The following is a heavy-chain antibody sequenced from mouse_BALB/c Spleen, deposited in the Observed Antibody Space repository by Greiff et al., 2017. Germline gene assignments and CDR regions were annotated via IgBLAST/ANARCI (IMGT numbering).Heavy chain of an antibody. Sequence: EVKLVESGGDLVKPGGSLKLSCAASGFTFSSYGMSWVRQTPDKRLEWVATISSGGSYTYYPDSVKGRFTISRDNAKNTLYLQMSSLKSEDTAMYYCARDRGYYRYDGFAYWGQGTLVTVSA. CDR2: ISSGGSYT. V-gene: IGHV5-6*01. D-gene: IGHD2-14*01. CDR3: ARDRGYYRYDGFAY. J-gene: IGHJ3*01. CDR1: GFTFSSYG.